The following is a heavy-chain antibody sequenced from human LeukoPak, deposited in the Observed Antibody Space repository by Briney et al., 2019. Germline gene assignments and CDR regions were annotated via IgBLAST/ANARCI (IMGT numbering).Heavy chain of an antibody. J-gene: IGHJ4*02. CDR3: ANLPIYGSGSYYDY. Sequence: AGGSLRLSCAASGFTFSSYAMSWVRQAPGKGLEWVSAISGSGGSTYYADSVKGRFTISRDNSKNTLYLQMNSLRAEDTAVYYCANLPIYGSGSYYDYWGQGTLVTVSS. D-gene: IGHD3-10*01. CDR2: ISGSGGST. CDR1: GFTFSSYA. V-gene: IGHV3-23*01.